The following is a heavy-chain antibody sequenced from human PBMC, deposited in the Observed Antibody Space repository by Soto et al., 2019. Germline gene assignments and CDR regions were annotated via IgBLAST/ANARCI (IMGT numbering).Heavy chain of an antibody. D-gene: IGHD4-4*01. Sequence: EVQLLESGGGLVQPGGSLRLSCAASGFTFNAYAMTWVRQAPGKGLEWVSAIGGSGGNRYYADSVRGRFTISRDNAKDTVELQINSLRVEDTAVYYCARVASDYINSVYNCGQGILVTVSS. CDR2: IGGSGGNR. J-gene: IGHJ4*02. V-gene: IGHV3-23*01. CDR3: ARVASDYINSVYN. CDR1: GFTFNAYA.